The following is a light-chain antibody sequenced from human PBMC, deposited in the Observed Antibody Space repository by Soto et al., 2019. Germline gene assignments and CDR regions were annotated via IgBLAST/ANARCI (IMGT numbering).Light chain of an antibody. CDR1: ESLLHSNGYNY. V-gene: IGKV2-28*01. Sequence: DIVMTQSPLSLPVTPGEPASISCRSSESLLHSNGYNYLDWYLQKPGQSPQLLIYLGSNRASGVPDRFSGSGSGPDFTLKISRVEAEDVGVYYCMQALQTPWTFGQGTKVEIK. CDR2: LGS. CDR3: MQALQTPWT. J-gene: IGKJ1*01.